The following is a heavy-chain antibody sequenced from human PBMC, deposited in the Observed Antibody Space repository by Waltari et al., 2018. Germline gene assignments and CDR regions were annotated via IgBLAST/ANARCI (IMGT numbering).Heavy chain of an antibody. CDR2: IKSTVDGGTT. J-gene: IGHJ3*01. Sequence: EVQLVESGGGLVKPGGSLRLSCSASGFPFSKAWMTWMRQAPGKGLEWVGRIKSTVDGGTTDYGAPVQGRFSISRDDSKNTLYLQRSSLRTEDTAVYYCLFVDTALIIPDVFDLWGQGTLVTVSS. V-gene: IGHV3-15*01. CDR3: LFVDTALIIPDVFDL. CDR1: GFPFSKAW. D-gene: IGHD5-18*01.